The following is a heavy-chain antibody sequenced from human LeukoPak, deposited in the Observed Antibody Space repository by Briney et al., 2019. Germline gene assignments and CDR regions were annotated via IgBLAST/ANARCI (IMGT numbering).Heavy chain of an antibody. CDR1: GYSFTSYW. CDR3: ARLAIPFDYSNYLDY. J-gene: IGHJ4*02. D-gene: IGHD4-11*01. CDR2: IYPGDSDT. Sequence: GESLKISCKGSGYSFTSYWIGWVRQMPGKGLEWMGIIYPGDSDTRYSPSFQGQVTISADKSISTAYLQWSSLKASDTAMYYCARLAIPFDYSNYLDYWGQGTLVTVSS. V-gene: IGHV5-51*01.